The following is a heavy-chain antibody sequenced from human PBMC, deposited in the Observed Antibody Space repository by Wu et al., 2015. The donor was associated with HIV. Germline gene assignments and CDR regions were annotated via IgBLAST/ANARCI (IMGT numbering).Heavy chain of an antibody. D-gene: IGHD3-10*01. V-gene: IGHV1-69*15. J-gene: IGHJ6*02. CDR2: IIPIFGTA. CDR1: GGTFTSYA. CDR3: ARGAFYYKSPTMDA. Sequence: QVHLVQSGAEVKKSGSSVKVSCQASGGTFTSYAFSWVRQAPGQGLEWMGRIIPIFGTANYAQKFQGRVTITADESTSTAYMELSSLRSEDTAVYYCARGAFYYKSPTMDAWGQGTTVIVSS.